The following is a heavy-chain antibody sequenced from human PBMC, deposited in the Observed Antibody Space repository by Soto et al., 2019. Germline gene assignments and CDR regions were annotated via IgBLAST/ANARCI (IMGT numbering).Heavy chain of an antibody. Sequence: QVQLVQSGAEVKKPGASVKVSCKASGYTFTSYAMHWVRQAPGQRLEWMGWINAGNGNTKYSQKFQGRVTITRDTSASTAYMELSSLRSEDTAVYYCARDERVLLWFGELYNWFDPWGQGTLVTVSS. CDR1: GYTFTSYA. CDR3: ARDERVLLWFGELYNWFDP. D-gene: IGHD3-10*01. CDR2: INAGNGNT. J-gene: IGHJ5*02. V-gene: IGHV1-3*01.